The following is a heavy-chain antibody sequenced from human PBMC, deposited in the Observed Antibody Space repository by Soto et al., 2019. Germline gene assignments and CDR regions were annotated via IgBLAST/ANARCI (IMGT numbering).Heavy chain of an antibody. D-gene: IGHD3-10*01. Sequence: GSLRLSCVVSGFTASAYYTSGVRQAPGKGLEWVSALYSGGATFYADSVKGRFTVSGDNSKKTLYLQMNSLRAEDTAVYYCARAGMWFGQLYWGQGSLVTVSS. CDR1: GFTASAYY. CDR3: ARAGMWFGQLY. CDR2: LYSGGAT. V-gene: IGHV3-53*01. J-gene: IGHJ4*02.